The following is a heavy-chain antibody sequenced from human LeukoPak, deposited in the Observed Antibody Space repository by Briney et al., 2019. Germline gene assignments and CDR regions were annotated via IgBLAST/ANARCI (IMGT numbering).Heavy chain of an antibody. V-gene: IGHV4-61*02. CDR1: GGSISSGSYY. D-gene: IGHD5-24*01. CDR3: ARVVEMANNYHYYYYMDV. J-gene: IGHJ6*03. Sequence: PSQTLYLTCTVSGGSISSGSYYWSWIRQPAGKGLEWIGRIYTSGSTNYNPSLKSRVTISVDTSKNQFSLKLSSVTAADTTVYYCARVVEMANNYHYYYYMDVWGKGTTVTVSS. CDR2: IYTSGST.